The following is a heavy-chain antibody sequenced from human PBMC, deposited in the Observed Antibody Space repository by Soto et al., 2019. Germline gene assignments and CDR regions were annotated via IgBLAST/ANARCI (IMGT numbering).Heavy chain of an antibody. Sequence: PGGSLRLSCAASGFTFSDYYMSWIRQAPGKGLEWVSYISSSSSYTFYADSVKGRFSISRDDSKNTLYLQMNSLRVEDTAMYYSVRENYYYGMDVWGQGTAVTVSS. V-gene: IGHV3-11*06. CDR2: ISSSSSYT. CDR3: VRENYYYGMDV. CDR1: GFTFSDYY. J-gene: IGHJ6*02.